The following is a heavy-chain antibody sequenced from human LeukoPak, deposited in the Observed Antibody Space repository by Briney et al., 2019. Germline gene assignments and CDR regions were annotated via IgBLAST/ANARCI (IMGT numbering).Heavy chain of an antibody. V-gene: IGHV3-30*18. CDR2: ISYDGSDK. D-gene: IGHD6-6*01. Sequence: PGGSLRLSCAASGFTLRSYGIHWVRQAPGKGLEWVALISYDGSDKFFADSVRGRFTISRDNSKNTLYLQMNSLRAEDTAVYYCAKDLATKYTLDYWGQGTLVTVSS. J-gene: IGHJ4*02. CDR1: GFTLRSYG. CDR3: AKDLATKYTLDY.